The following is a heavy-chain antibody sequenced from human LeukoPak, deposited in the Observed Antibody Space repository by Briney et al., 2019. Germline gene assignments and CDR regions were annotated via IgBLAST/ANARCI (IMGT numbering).Heavy chain of an antibody. V-gene: IGHV4-59*13. J-gene: IGHJ6*04. CDR2: IYYSGST. CDR1: GGSISSYY. Sequence: SETLSLTCTVSGGSISSYYWSWIRQPPGKGLEWIGYIYYSGSTNYNPSLKSRVTISVDTSKNQFSLKLSSVTAADTAVYYCARDDESRCGMDVWGKGTTVTVSS. CDR3: ARDDESRCGMDV.